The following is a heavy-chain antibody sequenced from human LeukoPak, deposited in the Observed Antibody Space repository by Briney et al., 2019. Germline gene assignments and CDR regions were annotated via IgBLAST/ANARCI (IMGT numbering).Heavy chain of an antibody. Sequence: PGGSLRLSCAASGFTFSTYRMTWVRQAPGKGLEWVANIKEDGSREYYVDSVKGRFTISRDNAKNSLYLQMDSLTAEDTAVYYCARDSPGHGAYVSWGQGTLVSVSS. CDR3: ARDSPGHGAYVS. J-gene: IGHJ1*01. D-gene: IGHD5-12*01. V-gene: IGHV3-7*01. CDR2: IKEDGSRE. CDR1: GFTFSTYR.